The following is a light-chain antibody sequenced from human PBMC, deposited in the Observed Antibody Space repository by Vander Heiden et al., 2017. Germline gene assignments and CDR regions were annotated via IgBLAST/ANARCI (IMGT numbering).Light chain of an antibody. V-gene: IGKV1-39*01. CDR1: QSISSY. CDR3: LQSYGTPRT. CDR2: AAS. Sequence: DIQMTQSPSSLSPSVGDRVTITCRASQSISSYLNWYQQKPGKAPKLMIYAASSWQSGVPSRFSGSGSGTDFTLTISSLQPEDFATYYCLQSYGTPRTFRQGSKVRIK. J-gene: IGKJ1*01.